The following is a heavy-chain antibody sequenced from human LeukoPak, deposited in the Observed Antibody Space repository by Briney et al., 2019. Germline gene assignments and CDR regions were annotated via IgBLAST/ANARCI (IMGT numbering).Heavy chain of an antibody. CDR3: ARDSDYYGSGSYSIEYYYYMDV. CDR1: GYTFTSYY. J-gene: IGHJ6*03. V-gene: IGHV1-46*01. Sequence: ASVKVSCKASGYTFTSYYMHWVRQAPGQGLEWMGIINPSGGSTSYAQKFQGRVTITADESTSTAYMELSSLRSEDTAVYYCARDSDYYGSGSYSIEYYYYMDVWGKGTTVTISS. D-gene: IGHD3-10*01. CDR2: INPSGGST.